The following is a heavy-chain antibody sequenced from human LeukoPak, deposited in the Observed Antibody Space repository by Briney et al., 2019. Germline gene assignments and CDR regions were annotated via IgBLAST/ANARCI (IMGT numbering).Heavy chain of an antibody. J-gene: IGHJ4*02. CDR2: ISGSGGST. V-gene: IGHV3-23*01. CDR3: ASLYGDYDIDY. D-gene: IGHD4-17*01. CDR1: GFTFNSYA. Sequence: GGSLRLSCAASGFTFNSYAMSWVRQAPGKGLEWVSAISGSGGSTYYADSVKGRFTISRDNSKNTLYLQMNSLRAEDTAVYYCASLYGDYDIDYWGQGTLVTVSS.